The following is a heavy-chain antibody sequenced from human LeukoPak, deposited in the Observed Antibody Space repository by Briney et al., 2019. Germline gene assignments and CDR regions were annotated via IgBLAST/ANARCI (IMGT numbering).Heavy chain of an antibody. Sequence: ASVKVSCKPTGYSFTAYYIYWMRQAPGQGLECMGWINLYSGGTKYAQRFQSRVTMTRDTSISTAYMELSRLRSDDTALYYCASWAGGNEPVASFDYWGQGTLVTVSS. CDR3: ASWAGGNEPVASFDY. J-gene: IGHJ4*02. D-gene: IGHD1-14*01. CDR1: GYSFTAYY. CDR2: INLYSGGT. V-gene: IGHV1-2*02.